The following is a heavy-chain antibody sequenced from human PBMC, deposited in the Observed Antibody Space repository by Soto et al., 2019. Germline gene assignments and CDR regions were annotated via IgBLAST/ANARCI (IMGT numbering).Heavy chain of an antibody. J-gene: IGHJ4*02. CDR1: GFTFSSYW. D-gene: IGHD2-2*01. CDR3: ARRNIVVVPAAVRESLGLAAFDY. Sequence: EVQLVESGGGLVQPGGSLRLSCAASGFTFSSYWMSWVRQAPGKGLEWVANIKQDGSEKYYVDSVKGRFTISRDNAKNSLYLQMNSLRAEDTAVYYCARRNIVVVPAAVRESLGLAAFDYWGQGTLVTVSS. V-gene: IGHV3-7*05. CDR2: IKQDGSEK.